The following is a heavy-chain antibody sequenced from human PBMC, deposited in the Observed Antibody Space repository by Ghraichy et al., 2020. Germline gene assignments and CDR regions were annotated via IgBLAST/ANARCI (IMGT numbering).Heavy chain of an antibody. CDR3: ARDTTVTTGPDY. Sequence: ASVKVSCKASGYTFTGYYMHWVRQAPGQGLEWMGRINPNNGGTNYAQKFQGRVTMTRDTSISTAYMELSRLKSDDTAVYYCARDTTVTTGPDYWGQGTLVTVSS. D-gene: IGHD4-17*01. V-gene: IGHV1-2*06. J-gene: IGHJ4*02. CDR1: GYTFTGYY. CDR2: INPNNGGT.